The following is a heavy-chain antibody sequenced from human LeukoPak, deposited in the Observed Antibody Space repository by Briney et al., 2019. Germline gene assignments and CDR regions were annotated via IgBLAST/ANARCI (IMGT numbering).Heavy chain of an antibody. D-gene: IGHD3-10*01. V-gene: IGHV4-34*01. CDR1: GGSFSGDY. CDR3: ARHPSMVRGVNVDY. CDR2: IYYSGST. J-gene: IGHJ4*02. Sequence: SETLSLTCGVYGGSFSGDYWSWIRPPPGKGLEWVGSIYYSGSTYYNPSLKSRVTISVDTSKNQFSLKLSSVTAADTAVYYRARHPSMVRGVNVDYWGQGTLVTVSS.